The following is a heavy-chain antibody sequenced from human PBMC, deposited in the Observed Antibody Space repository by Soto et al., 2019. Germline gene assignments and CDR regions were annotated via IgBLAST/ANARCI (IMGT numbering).Heavy chain of an antibody. V-gene: IGHV3-48*04. CDR3: AKSTGGTANGMGV. CDR2: ISSSSSTI. CDR1: GFTFSSYN. Sequence: PGGSLRLSCAASGFTFSSYNMNWVRQAPGKGLEWISYISSSSSTIYYTDSVKGRFTISRDNAKNSLYLQMNSLRAEDTALYYCAKSTGGTANGMGVWGQGTTVTVSS. D-gene: IGHD2-8*02. J-gene: IGHJ6*02.